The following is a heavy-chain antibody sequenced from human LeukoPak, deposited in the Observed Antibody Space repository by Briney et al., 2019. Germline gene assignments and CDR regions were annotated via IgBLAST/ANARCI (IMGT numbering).Heavy chain of an antibody. Sequence: YPSETLSLTCTVSGGSISSYYWSWIRQPPGKGLEWIGYIYYSGSTNYNPSLKSRVTISVDTSKNQFSLKLNSVTAADTAVYYCARDMGYQLLLGFDPWGQGTLVTVSS. D-gene: IGHD2-2*01. V-gene: IGHV4-59*01. CDR3: ARDMGYQLLLGFDP. J-gene: IGHJ5*02. CDR2: IYYSGST. CDR1: GGSISSYY.